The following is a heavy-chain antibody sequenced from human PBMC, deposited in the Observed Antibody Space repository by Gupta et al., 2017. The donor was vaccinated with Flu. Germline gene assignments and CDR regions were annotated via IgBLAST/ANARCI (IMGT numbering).Heavy chain of an antibody. J-gene: IGHJ4*02. Sequence: WIRQPPGKGLEWIGEITHSGSTNYNPSLKSRVTISADTSKNQFSLKLKSVTAADTAVYYCARGEAGVMVRGIIPPKYWGQGTLVTVSS. CDR3: ARGEAGVMVRGIIPPKY. V-gene: IGHV4-34*01. D-gene: IGHD3-10*01. CDR2: ITHSGST.